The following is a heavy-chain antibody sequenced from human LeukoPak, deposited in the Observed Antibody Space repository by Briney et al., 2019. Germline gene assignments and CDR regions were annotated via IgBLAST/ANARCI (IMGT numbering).Heavy chain of an antibody. V-gene: IGHV4-34*01. D-gene: IGHD4-17*01. Sequence: SETLSLTCAVYGGSFSVYYWSWIRQPPGKGLEWIGEVSRGGSTKYSPSLKCRVTISLDTSNNQVSLKLSSATAADTAMYYCGLSTTRATTRTIDYWGQGTPVTVSS. CDR1: GGSFSVYY. J-gene: IGHJ4*02. CDR2: VSRGGST. CDR3: GLSTTRATTRTIDY.